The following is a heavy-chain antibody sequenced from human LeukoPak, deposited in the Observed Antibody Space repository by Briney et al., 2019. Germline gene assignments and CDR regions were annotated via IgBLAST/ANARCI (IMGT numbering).Heavy chain of an antibody. CDR3: ARDAYSSSPWYYFDY. D-gene: IGHD6-6*01. Sequence: GASVKVSCNASGGTFSSYTISWVRQAPGQGLEWMGRIIPILGIANYAQKFQGRVTITADKSTSTAYMELSSLRSEDTAVYYCARDAYSSSPWYYFDYWGQGTLVTVSS. J-gene: IGHJ4*02. V-gene: IGHV1-69*04. CDR1: GGTFSSYT. CDR2: IIPILGIA.